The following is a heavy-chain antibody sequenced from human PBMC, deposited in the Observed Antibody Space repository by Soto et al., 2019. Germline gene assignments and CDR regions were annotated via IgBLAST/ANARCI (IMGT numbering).Heavy chain of an antibody. Sequence: SATLSLTCAVYGGSFSGYYWSWIRQPPGKGLEWIGEINHSGSTNYNPSLKSRVTISVDTSKNQFSLKLSSVTAADTAVYYCARGSDITIFGVVTINWFDPWGQGTLVTVSS. CDR1: GGSFSGYY. CDR2: INHSGST. D-gene: IGHD3-3*01. J-gene: IGHJ5*02. CDR3: ARGSDITIFGVVTINWFDP. V-gene: IGHV4-34*01.